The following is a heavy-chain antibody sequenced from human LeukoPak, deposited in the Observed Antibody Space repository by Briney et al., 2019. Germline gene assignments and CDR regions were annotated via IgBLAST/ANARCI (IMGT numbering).Heavy chain of an antibody. D-gene: IGHD2-2*02. CDR2: MNPNSGNT. CDR3: ASIFVVVTAAILGWYY. V-gene: IGHV1-8*01. CDR1: GYTFTSYD. J-gene: IGHJ4*02. Sequence: ASVKVSCKASGYTFTSYDINWVRQATGQGVEWMGWMNPNSGNTGYAQKFQGRVTMTRNTSISTAYMELSSLRSEDTAVYYCASIFVVVTAAILGWYYWGQGTLVTVSS.